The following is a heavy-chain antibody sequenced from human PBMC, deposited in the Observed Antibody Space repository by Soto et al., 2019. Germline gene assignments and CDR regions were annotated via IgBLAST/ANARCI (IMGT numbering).Heavy chain of an antibody. J-gene: IGHJ4*02. CDR3: AMVTGTFEY. V-gene: IGHV6-1*01. D-gene: IGHD2-8*02. CDR2: TYYRSKWYN. Sequence: SQTLALTCAISGDSVSSNSAAWNWIRQSPSRGLEWLGRTYYRSKWYNDYAGSTKSRIIINPDTSKNQYSLQLNSVTPEDTAVYYGAMVTGTFEYCGQGALITVSS. CDR1: GDSVSSNSAA.